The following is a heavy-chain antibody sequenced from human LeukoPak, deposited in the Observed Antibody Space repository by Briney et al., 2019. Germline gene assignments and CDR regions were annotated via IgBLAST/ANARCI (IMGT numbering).Heavy chain of an antibody. D-gene: IGHD6-19*01. J-gene: IGHJ4*02. Sequence: GGSVRLSCAASGFTFNSYEMNWVRQAPGKGLEWVSYISSSGSTIYYADSVKGRFTISRDNAKNSLYLQMNSLRAEDTAVYYCAREAVAGTGFDYWGERNLVTVSS. CDR2: ISSSGSTI. CDR3: AREAVAGTGFDY. V-gene: IGHV3-48*03. CDR1: GFTFNSYE.